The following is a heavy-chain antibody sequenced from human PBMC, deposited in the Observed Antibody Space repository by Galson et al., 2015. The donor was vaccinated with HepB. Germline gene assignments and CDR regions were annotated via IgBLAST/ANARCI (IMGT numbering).Heavy chain of an antibody. J-gene: IGHJ3*02. V-gene: IGHV1-18*01. CDR3: ARVYYDSSGYPNPGDAFDI. CDR1: GYTFTSYG. Sequence: SGKVSCKASGYTFTSYGISWARQAPGQGLEWMGWISAYNGNTNYAQKLQGRVTMTTDTSTSTAYMELRSLRSDDTAVYYCARVYYDSSGYPNPGDAFDIWGQGTMVSVSS. CDR2: ISAYNGNT. D-gene: IGHD3-22*01.